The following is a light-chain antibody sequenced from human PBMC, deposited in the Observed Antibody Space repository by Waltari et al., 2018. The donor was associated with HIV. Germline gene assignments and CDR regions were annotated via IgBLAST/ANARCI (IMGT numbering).Light chain of an antibody. CDR1: QGISSA. J-gene: IGKJ4*01. CDR2: DAS. V-gene: IGKV1D-13*01. Sequence: AIQLTQSPPSLSASVGDSVTITCRASQGISSALAWYQQRPGKPPNLLIYDASTLEGGVPSRFSGSGSGKDFTLTISSLQPEDSATYYCQQFNHYPPLFGGGTKVAI. CDR3: QQFNHYPPL.